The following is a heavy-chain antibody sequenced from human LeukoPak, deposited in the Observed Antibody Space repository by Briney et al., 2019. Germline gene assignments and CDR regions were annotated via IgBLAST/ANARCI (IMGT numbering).Heavy chain of an antibody. Sequence: SVKVACKASGFTFTSSAVQWVRQARGQRLGWIGWIVVGSGNTNYAQKFQERVTITRDMSTSTAYMELSSLRSEDTAVYYCAADLARRELPDYWGQGTLVTVSS. V-gene: IGHV1-58*01. CDR3: AADLARRELPDY. J-gene: IGHJ4*02. CDR2: IVVGSGNT. CDR1: GFTFTSSA. D-gene: IGHD1-1*01.